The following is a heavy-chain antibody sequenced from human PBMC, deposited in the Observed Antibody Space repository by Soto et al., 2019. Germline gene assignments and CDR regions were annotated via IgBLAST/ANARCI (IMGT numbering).Heavy chain of an antibody. CDR1: RFTFTSYA. V-gene: IGHV1-18*01. Sequence: GASVKVSCKAPRFTFTSYAICWLRQSPGHGLEWMGGISAYNGNTNYAQKLQGRVTMTTDTSTSTAYMELRSVRSDDTAVYYCARVDIVVVPAAPWGQGTLVTVSS. CDR3: ARVDIVVVPAAP. CDR2: ISAYNGNT. J-gene: IGHJ5*02. D-gene: IGHD2-2*01.